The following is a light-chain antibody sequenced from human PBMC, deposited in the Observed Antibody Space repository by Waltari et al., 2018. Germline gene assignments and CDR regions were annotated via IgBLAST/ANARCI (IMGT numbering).Light chain of an antibody. V-gene: IGKV3-15*01. J-gene: IGKJ2*01. CDR3: LQYNNWPPYT. Sequence: EIVMTQSPATLSVSPGERATLSCRASQSVSSNLAWYQQKPGQAPRLLIYGASTRASGISARLGGSGSGTEFTLTISSLQSEDFAVYYCLQYNNWPPYTFGQGTKLEI. CDR1: QSVSSN. CDR2: GAS.